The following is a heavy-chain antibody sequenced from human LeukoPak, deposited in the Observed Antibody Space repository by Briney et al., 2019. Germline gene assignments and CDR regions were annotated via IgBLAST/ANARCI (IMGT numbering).Heavy chain of an antibody. Sequence: PGGSLRLSCAASGFTFSSYAMHWVRQAPGKGLQWVAVIWYDGSSKYYADSVKGRFTISRDNSKNTLYLQMNSLRAEDTAVYYCARDREYSGYALDYWGQGTLVTVSS. CDR1: GFTFSSYA. CDR3: ARDREYSGYALDY. CDR2: IWYDGSSK. J-gene: IGHJ4*02. D-gene: IGHD5-12*01. V-gene: IGHV3-33*01.